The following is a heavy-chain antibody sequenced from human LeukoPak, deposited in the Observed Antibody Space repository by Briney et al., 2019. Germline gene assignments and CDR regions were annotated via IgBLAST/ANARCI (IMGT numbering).Heavy chain of an antibody. V-gene: IGHV4-59*01. CDR2: IYYSGST. Sequence: SETLSLTCTVSGGSISSYYWSWIRQPPGKGLEWIGYIYYSGSTNYNPSLKSRVTISVDTSKNQFSLKLSSVTAADTAVYYCAREGHDYGDPTLDYWGQGTLVTVSS. D-gene: IGHD4-17*01. CDR3: AREGHDYGDPTLDY. J-gene: IGHJ4*02. CDR1: GGSISSYY.